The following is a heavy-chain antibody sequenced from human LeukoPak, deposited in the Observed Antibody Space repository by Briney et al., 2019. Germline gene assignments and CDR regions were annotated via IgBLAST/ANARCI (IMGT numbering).Heavy chain of an antibody. Sequence: SETLSLTCTVSGVSISSYYWSWIRQPPGKGLEWIGYIYYSGSTNYNPSLKSRVTISVDTSKNQFSLKLSSVTAADTAVYYCARDTIPAATYYYYGMDVWGQGTTVTVSS. CDR3: ARDTIPAATYYYYGMDV. CDR2: IYYSGST. V-gene: IGHV4-59*01. J-gene: IGHJ6*02. D-gene: IGHD2-2*01. CDR1: GVSISSYY.